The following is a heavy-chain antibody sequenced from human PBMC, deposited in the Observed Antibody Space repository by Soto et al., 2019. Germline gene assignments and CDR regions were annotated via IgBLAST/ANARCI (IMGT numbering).Heavy chain of an antibody. V-gene: IGHV1-69*06. CDR1: GGTFSSYA. CDR3: ARNLYFSSTSCYLPSYYYGMDV. Sequence: QVQLVQSGAEVKKPGSSVKVSCKASGGTFSSYAISWVRQAPGQGLEWMGGSIHIFGTANYAQKCQGRVTITADKSTSTAYMELSSLRSEDPAVYYCARNLYFSSTSCYLPSYYYGMDVWGQGTTVTVSS. J-gene: IGHJ6*02. D-gene: IGHD2-2*01. CDR2: SIHIFGTA.